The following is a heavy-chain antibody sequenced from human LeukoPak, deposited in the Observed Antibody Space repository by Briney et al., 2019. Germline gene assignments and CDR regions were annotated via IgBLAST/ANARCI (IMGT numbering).Heavy chain of an antibody. CDR3: VRVDSTGYYRGRGPIDY. CDR1: GYTFSGYY. J-gene: IGHJ4*02. V-gene: IGHV1-2*02. Sequence: ASVKASCKASGYTFSGYYIHWVRQAPGQGLEWMGWINPNSGGTNYAQRFQGRVTMTRDTSISTAYMDLSRLRPDDTAVYYFVRVDSTGYYRGRGPIDYWGQGTLVTVSS. D-gene: IGHD3-22*01. CDR2: INPNSGGT.